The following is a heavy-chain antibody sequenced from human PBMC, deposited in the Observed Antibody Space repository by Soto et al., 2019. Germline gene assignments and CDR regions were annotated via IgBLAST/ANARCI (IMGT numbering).Heavy chain of an antibody. D-gene: IGHD5-18*01. CDR1: GGTFSSYA. V-gene: IGHV1-69*13. CDR2: IIPIFGTA. Sequence: SVKVSCKASGGTFSSYAISWVRQAPGQGLEWMGGIIPIFGTANYAQKFQGRVTITADESTSTAYMELSSLRSEDTAVYYCVSPGIDTAMIDYYYYGMDVWGQGTTVTVSS. CDR3: VSPGIDTAMIDYYYYGMDV. J-gene: IGHJ6*02.